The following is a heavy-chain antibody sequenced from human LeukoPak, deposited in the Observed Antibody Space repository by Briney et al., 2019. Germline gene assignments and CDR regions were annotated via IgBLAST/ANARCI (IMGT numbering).Heavy chain of an antibody. CDR3: ARARYSSGWYFDY. D-gene: IGHD6-19*01. J-gene: IGHJ4*02. V-gene: IGHV1-2*02. Sequence: GASVKVSCKASVYTFTGYYMHWVRQAPGQGLEWVGWINPNSGGTNYAQKFQGRVTMTRDTSISTAYMELSRLRSDDTAVYYCARARYSSGWYFDYWGQGTLVTVSS. CDR1: VYTFTGYY. CDR2: INPNSGGT.